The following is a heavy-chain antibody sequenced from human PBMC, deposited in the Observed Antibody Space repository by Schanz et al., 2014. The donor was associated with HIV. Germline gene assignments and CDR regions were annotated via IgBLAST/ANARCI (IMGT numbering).Heavy chain of an antibody. CDR3: ARDESGSSWYDS. J-gene: IGHJ5*01. D-gene: IGHD6-13*01. Sequence: QVRLVQSGAEVKKPGASVKASCKASGYTFTNYAITWVRRAPGQGLEWMGIINPSGGATSYAQKFQGRVTMTRDTSTSTVYMDLSSLTSEDTAVYYCARDESGSSWYDSWGQGTLVTVSS. CDR2: INPSGGAT. V-gene: IGHV1-46*01. CDR1: GYTFTNYA.